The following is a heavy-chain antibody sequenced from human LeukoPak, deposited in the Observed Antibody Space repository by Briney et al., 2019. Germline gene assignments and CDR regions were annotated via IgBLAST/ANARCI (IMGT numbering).Heavy chain of an antibody. CDR1: RDSVSSNRGA. CDR2: TYYRSKWVN. V-gene: IGHV6-1*01. J-gene: IGHJ4*02. CDR3: ASQGDGWFFDY. Sequence: SQTLSLTCALSRDSVSSNRGAWNWIRQSPSRGLESLGRTYYRSKWVNEYEVSVKSRITINSDTSRNQFSLRLNSVTPEDTAVYYCASQGDGWFFDYWGQGILVTVSS. D-gene: IGHD6-19*01.